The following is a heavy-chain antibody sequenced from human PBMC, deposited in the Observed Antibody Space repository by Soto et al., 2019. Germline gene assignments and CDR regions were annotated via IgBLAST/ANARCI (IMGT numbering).Heavy chain of an antibody. J-gene: IGHJ5*02. CDR1: GGSFSGYY. Sequence: PSETLSLTCAVYGGSFSGYYWSWIRQPPGKGLEWIGEINHSGSTNYNPSLKSRVTISVDTSKNQFSLKLSSVTAVDTAVYYCARYIVFQESNCSGGSCYPNWFDPWGQGTLVTVPS. V-gene: IGHV4-34*01. CDR3: ARYIVFQESNCSGGSCYPNWFDP. CDR2: INHSGST. D-gene: IGHD2-15*01.